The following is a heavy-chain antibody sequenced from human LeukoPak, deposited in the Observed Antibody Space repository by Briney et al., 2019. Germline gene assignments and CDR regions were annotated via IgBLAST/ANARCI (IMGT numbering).Heavy chain of an antibody. J-gene: IGHJ4*02. CDR1: AFTFSNYW. CDR3: ARGNEFGHHVGIYLDY. V-gene: IGHV3-7*03. D-gene: IGHD3-10*01. CDR2: IKKNGSGK. Sequence: PGGSLRLSCAASAFTFSNYWMSWVRQAPGKGLEWVADIKKNGSGKYYADSVKGRFTISRDNAKKSLYLQMNSLRAEDTALYYFARGNEFGHHVGIYLDYWGQGTLVTVAS.